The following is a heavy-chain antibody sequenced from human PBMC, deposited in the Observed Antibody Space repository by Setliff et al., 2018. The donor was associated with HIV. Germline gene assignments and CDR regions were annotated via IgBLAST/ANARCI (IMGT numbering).Heavy chain of an antibody. CDR2: IYHSGST. CDR3: ARRGGSYPHDAFDI. CDR1: GYSISSGYY. J-gene: IGHJ3*02. Sequence: SETLSLTCAVSGYSISSGYYWGWIRQPPGKGLEWIGSIYHSGSTYNNPSLKSRVTISVDTSKNQFSLKLSSVTAADTAVYYCARRGGSYPHDAFDIWGQGTMVS. V-gene: IGHV4-38-2*01. D-gene: IGHD1-26*01.